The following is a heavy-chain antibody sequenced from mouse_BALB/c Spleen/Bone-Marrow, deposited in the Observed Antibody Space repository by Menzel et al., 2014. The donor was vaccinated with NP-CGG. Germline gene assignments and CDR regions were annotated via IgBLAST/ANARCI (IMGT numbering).Heavy chain of an antibody. Sequence: DVHLVESGGGLVQPGGSLRLSCATSGFTFTDYYMNWVRQPPGKALEWLAFIRNKAYGYTTEYSASVEGRFTISRDNSQNILYLQMNTLRAEDSATYYCARDMGGLLFDSWGQGTTLSVSS. CDR3: ARDMGGLLFDS. CDR1: GFTFTDYY. V-gene: IGHV7-3*02. D-gene: IGHD1-1*01. CDR2: IRNKAYGYTT. J-gene: IGHJ2*01.